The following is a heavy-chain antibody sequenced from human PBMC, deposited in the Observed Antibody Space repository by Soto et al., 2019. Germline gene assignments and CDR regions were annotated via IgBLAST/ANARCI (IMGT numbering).Heavy chain of an antibody. CDR1: SGSISSSNW. CDR3: ARASSWTHVTYYYGSGSYLVLDY. CDR2: IYHSGST. V-gene: IGHV4-4*02. Sequence: SETLSLTCAVSSGSISSSNWWSWVRQPPGKGLGWIGEIYHSGSTNYNPSAQSRVTISVDKSKNQCSLKLIAVTAADTAVYYCARASSWTHVTYYYGSGSYLVLDYWGQGTLVTVSS. J-gene: IGHJ4*02. D-gene: IGHD3-10*01.